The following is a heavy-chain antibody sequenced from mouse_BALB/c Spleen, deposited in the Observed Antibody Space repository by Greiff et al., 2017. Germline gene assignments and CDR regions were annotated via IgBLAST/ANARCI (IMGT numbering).Heavy chain of an antibody. CDR2: INPGSGGT. Sequence: QVQLQQSGAELVRPGTSVKVSCKASGYAFTNYLIEWVKQRPGQGLEWIGVINPGSGGTNYNEKFKGKATLTADKSSSTAYMQLSSLTSDDSAVYFCARRTFDGYYRAMDYWGQGTSVTVSS. V-gene: IGHV1-54*01. D-gene: IGHD2-3*01. CDR1: GYAFTNYL. CDR3: ARRTFDGYYRAMDY. J-gene: IGHJ4*01.